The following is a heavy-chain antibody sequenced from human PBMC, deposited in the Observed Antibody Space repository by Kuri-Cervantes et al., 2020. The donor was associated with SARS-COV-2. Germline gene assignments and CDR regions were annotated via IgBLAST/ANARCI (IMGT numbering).Heavy chain of an antibody. CDR1: GFTFSSYE. CDR3: ARSRPQDSRLYYYDSSGYYYYFDY. J-gene: IGHJ4*02. D-gene: IGHD3-22*01. V-gene: IGHV3-48*03. CDR2: ISSSGSTI. Sequence: GGSLRLSCAASGFTFSSYEMNWVRQAPGKGLEWVSYISSSGSTIYYADSVKGRFTISRDNAKNSLYLQMNSLRAEDTAVYYCARSRPQDSRLYYYDSSGYYYYFDYWCQGTLVTVSS.